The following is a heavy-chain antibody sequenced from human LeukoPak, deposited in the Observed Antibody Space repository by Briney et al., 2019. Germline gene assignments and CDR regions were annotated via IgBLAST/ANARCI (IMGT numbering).Heavy chain of an antibody. J-gene: IGHJ4*01. V-gene: IGHV4-61*08. CDR3: ARVHDPNRFDF. D-gene: IGHD1-1*01. Sequence: PSETLSLTCTVSGDPISDCDSYWTWIRQTPGKGLEWIGYIFCSGSPTYIPSLKSRLSILVDTSKNEFSLNLRSVTTADTAVYYCARVHDPNRFDFWGRGALVTVSS. CDR1: GDPISDCDSY. CDR2: IFCSGSP.